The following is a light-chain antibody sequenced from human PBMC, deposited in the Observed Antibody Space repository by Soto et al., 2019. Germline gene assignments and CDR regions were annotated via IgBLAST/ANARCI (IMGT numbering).Light chain of an antibody. Sequence: DIVMTQSPDSLAVSLGERATINCKSRQSVLNSSSNKNYLPWYQQKPGQPPKLLIYWASTRESGVPDRFGGSGSGTDFTLTISSLQAEDVAVYYCQQRSNWPLSFGGGTKVEIK. J-gene: IGKJ4*01. CDR3: QQRSNWPLS. CDR2: WAS. CDR1: QSVLNSSSNKNY. V-gene: IGKV4-1*01.